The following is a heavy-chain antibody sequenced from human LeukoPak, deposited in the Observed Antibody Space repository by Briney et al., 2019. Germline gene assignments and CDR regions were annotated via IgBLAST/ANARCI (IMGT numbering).Heavy chain of an antibody. V-gene: IGHV4-38-2*02. CDR2: IYHSGIT. CDR1: GYSIRSGFY. D-gene: IGHD5-24*01. J-gene: IGHJ4*02. Sequence: SETLSLTCTVSGYSIRSGFYWGWIRQPPGKGLEWIGNIYHSGITYYTPSLKSRVTISVDTSKNQFSLKLTSVTAADTAVYYCARLYLPATRFDYWGQGTLVTVSS. CDR3: ARLYLPATRFDY.